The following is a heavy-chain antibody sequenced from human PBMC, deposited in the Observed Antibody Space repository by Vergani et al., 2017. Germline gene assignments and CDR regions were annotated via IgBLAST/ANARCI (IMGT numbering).Heavy chain of an antibody. V-gene: IGHV1-69*04. D-gene: IGHD6-6*01. CDR3: ARSEYSSSSGHNGMDV. J-gene: IGHJ6*02. CDR2: IIPILGIA. Sequence: QVQLVQSGAEVKKPGSSVKVSCKASGGTFSSYAISWVRQAPGQGLGWMGRIIPILGIANYAQKFQGRVTITADKSTSTAYMELSSLRSEDTAVYYCARSEYSSSSGHNGMDVWGQGTTVTGSS. CDR1: GGTFSSYA.